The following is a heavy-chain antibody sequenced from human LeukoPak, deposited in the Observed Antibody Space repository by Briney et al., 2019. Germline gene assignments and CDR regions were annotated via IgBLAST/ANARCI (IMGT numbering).Heavy chain of an antibody. CDR3: AREKSGPYNTPGIPDY. CDR2: AYYSGLT. D-gene: IGHD6-13*01. J-gene: IGHJ4*02. CDR1: RDSVSRSSYY. Sequence: SSETLSLTCSVSRDSVSRSSYYWGWIRQPPGKGLEWLGSAYYSGLTYYNSSLKSRLQISIDTSKDQISLKLISVSAADTAVYYCAREKSGPYNTPGIPDYWGQGTLVTVSS. V-gene: IGHV4-39*07.